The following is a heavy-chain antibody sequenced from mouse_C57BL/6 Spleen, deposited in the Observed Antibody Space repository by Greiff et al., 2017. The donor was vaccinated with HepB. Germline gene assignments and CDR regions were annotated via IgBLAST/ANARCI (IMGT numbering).Heavy chain of an antibody. CDR1: GFTFSDYG. CDR3: ARDYYGSSWYFDY. CDR2: ISSGSSTI. V-gene: IGHV5-17*01. J-gene: IGHJ2*01. Sequence: DVMLVESGGGLVKPGGSLKLSCAASGFTFSDYGMHWVRQAPEKGLEWVAYISSGSSTIYYADTVKGRFTISRDNAKNTLFLQMTSLRSEDTAMYYCARDYYGSSWYFDYWGQGTTLTVSS. D-gene: IGHD1-1*01.